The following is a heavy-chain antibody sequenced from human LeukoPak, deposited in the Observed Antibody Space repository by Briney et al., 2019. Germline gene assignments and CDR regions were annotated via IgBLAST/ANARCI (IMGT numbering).Heavy chain of an antibody. CDR2: INPNSGGT. V-gene: IGHV1-2*02. CDR1: GYTFTGYY. CDR3: ALAIRLRGYSGYDGFDP. Sequence: ASVKVSCKASGYTFTGYYMHWVRQAPGQGLEWMGWINPNSGGTNYAQKFQGRVTMTRDTSISTAYMELSRLRSDDTGVYYCALAIRLRGYSGYDGFDPWGQGTLVTVSS. J-gene: IGHJ5*02. D-gene: IGHD5-12*01.